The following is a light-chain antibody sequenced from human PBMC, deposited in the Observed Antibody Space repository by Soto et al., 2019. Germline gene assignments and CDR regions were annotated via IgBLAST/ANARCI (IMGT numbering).Light chain of an antibody. J-gene: IGKJ1*01. V-gene: IGKV1-39*01. CDR1: QSISTF. CDR2: AAT. CDR3: QQSYSAPPA. Sequence: DIQMTQSPLSLSASVGDRVSITCRASQSISTFLNWYQQTPGRAPKLLIYAATTLQRGVPSRFVGTGSGTDFTLTISSLQPEDFATYFCQQSYSAPPAFGQGTKVDIK.